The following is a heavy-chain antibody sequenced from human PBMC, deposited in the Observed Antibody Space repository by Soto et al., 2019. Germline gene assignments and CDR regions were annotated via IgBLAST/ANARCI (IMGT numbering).Heavy chain of an antibody. CDR1: GFTFSGYG. J-gene: IGHJ4*02. CDR2: IWYDGSTK. V-gene: IGHV3-33*08. Sequence: PGGSLRLSCAASGFTFSGYGMHWVRQAPDKGLEWVAVIWYDGSTKYYADSVKGRFTISRDNSKNTLYLQMNSLRVEDTAIYYCARQDAYKAFDYWGQGTLVTVSS. D-gene: IGHD1-1*01. CDR3: ARQDAYKAFDY.